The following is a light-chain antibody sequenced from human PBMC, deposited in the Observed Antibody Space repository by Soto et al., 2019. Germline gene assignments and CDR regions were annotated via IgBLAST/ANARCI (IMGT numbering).Light chain of an antibody. J-gene: IGKJ4*01. Sequence: EIVMTQSPATLSVSPGERATLSCRASQSVSSNLAWYQQKPGQAPRLLIYGASTRTTGIRDRSSGSGSGTSFTHTINSLQPTDFGVYAYEQYNNWSTWTFGRGNKVDIK. CDR3: EQYNNWSTWT. V-gene: IGKV3-15*01. CDR2: GAS. CDR1: QSVSSN.